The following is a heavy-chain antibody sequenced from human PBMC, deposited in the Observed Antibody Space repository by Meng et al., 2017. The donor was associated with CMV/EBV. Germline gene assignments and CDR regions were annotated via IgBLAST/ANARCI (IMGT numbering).Heavy chain of an antibody. CDR2: IIPILGIA. CDR1: GGTFSSYA. D-gene: IGHD6-19*01. CDR3: ARHHGSIAVAGTPPYSDYYYGMDV. V-gene: IGHV1-69*10. J-gene: IGHJ6*02. Sequence: SVKVSCKASGGTFSSYAISWVRQAPGQGLEWMGGIIPILGIANYAQKFQGRVTITADKSTSTAYMELSSLRSEDTAVYYCARHHGSIAVAGTPPYSDYYYGMDVWGQGTTVPSP.